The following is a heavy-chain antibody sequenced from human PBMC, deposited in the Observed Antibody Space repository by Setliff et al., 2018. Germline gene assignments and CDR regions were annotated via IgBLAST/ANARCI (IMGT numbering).Heavy chain of an antibody. CDR3: ARDSRGLVPAAIEGSYYYYGMDV. CDR2: IIPIFGTA. J-gene: IGHJ6*02. V-gene: IGHV1-69*13. D-gene: IGHD2-2*02. Sequence: SVKVSCKASGGTFSSYAISWVRQAHRQGLEWMGGIIPIFGTANYAQKFQGRVTITADESTSTAYMELSSLRSEDTAVYYCARDSRGLVPAAIEGSYYYYGMDVWGQGTTVTAP. CDR1: GGTFSSYA.